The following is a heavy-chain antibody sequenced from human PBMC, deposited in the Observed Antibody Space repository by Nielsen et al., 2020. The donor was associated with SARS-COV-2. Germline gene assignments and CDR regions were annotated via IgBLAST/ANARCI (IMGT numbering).Heavy chain of an antibody. D-gene: IGHD4-17*01. Sequence: SETLSLTCAVSGASLSSDEYYWSWIRQPPGEGLAWIGYIYSSGNTFYSPSLGSRVTISVDMSKNQFSLKLRSVTASDTAVYFCAGMTAMTTFDNWGQGTLVTVSS. V-gene: IGHV4-30-4*01. CDR3: AGMTAMTTFDN. CDR2: IYSSGNT. CDR1: GASLSSDEYY. J-gene: IGHJ4*02.